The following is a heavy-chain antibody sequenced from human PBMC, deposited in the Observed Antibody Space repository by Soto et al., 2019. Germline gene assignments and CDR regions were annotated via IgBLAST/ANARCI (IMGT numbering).Heavy chain of an antibody. CDR3: ARGGYSSSWEFDF. D-gene: IGHD6-6*01. V-gene: IGHV1-8*01. J-gene: IGHJ4*02. CDR2: VSPHSGST. CDR1: GYTFTTYD. Sequence: QVQLVQSGAEVKKPGASLRVSCKASGYTFTTYDITWVRQTPGQGLEWMGWVSPHSGSTGFAQKFPGRLTMTTNTTITTAYMDLISLRSDDSAVYFCARGGYSSSWEFDFWGQGTLVTVS.